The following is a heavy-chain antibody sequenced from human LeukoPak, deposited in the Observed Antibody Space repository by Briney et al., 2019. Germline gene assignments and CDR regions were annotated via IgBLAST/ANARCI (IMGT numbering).Heavy chain of an antibody. CDR2: IRGKANSYAT. V-gene: IGHV3-73*01. J-gene: IGHJ6*02. Sequence: PGGSLRLSCAASGFTFSGSAMHWVRQASGKGLEWVGRIRGKANSYATAYAASVKGRFTISRDDSKNTAYLQMNSLKTEDTAVYYCTRGPVVVVPAAMPGYYYGMDVWGQGTTVTVSS. CDR1: GFTFSGSA. D-gene: IGHD2-2*01. CDR3: TRGPVVVVPAAMPGYYYGMDV.